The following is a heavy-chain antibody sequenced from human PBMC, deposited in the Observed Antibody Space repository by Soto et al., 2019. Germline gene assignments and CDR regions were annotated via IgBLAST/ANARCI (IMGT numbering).Heavy chain of an antibody. CDR3: ARARGARDIVVVPATSYYYYMDV. Sequence: SETLSLTCAVHGGSFSGYYWSWIRQPPGKGLEWIGEINHSGSTNYNPSLKSRVTISVDTSKNQFSLKLSSVTAADTAVYYCARARGARDIVVVPATSYYYYMDVWGKGTTVTVSS. D-gene: IGHD2-2*01. CDR2: INHSGST. V-gene: IGHV4-34*01. J-gene: IGHJ6*03. CDR1: GGSFSGYY.